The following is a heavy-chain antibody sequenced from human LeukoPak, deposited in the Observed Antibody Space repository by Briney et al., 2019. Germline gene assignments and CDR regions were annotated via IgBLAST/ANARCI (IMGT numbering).Heavy chain of an antibody. CDR1: GYTFTGYY. J-gene: IGHJ4*02. CDR3: ARVARWLQPFDY. V-gene: IGHV1-2*02. Sequence: ASVKVSCKASGYTFTGYYMHWVRQAPGQGLEWMGWINPNSGSTNYAQKFQGRITMTRDTSIRTAYMELSRLRSDDTAVYYCARVARWLQPFDYWGQGTLVTVSS. D-gene: IGHD5-24*01. CDR2: INPNSGST.